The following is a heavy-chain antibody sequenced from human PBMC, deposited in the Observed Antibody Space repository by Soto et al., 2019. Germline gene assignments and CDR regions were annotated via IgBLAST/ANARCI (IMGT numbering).Heavy chain of an antibody. D-gene: IGHD6-19*01. CDR3: ARDMAVERPFGAFDI. Sequence: QVQLQESGPGLVKPSQTLSLTCTVSGGSISSGGYYWSWIRQHPGKGLEWIGYIYYSGSTYYNPSLKSRVTIAVDTSKNQFSLKLSSVTAADTAVYYCARDMAVERPFGAFDIWGQGTMVTVSS. CDR1: GGSISSGGYY. CDR2: IYYSGST. V-gene: IGHV4-31*03. J-gene: IGHJ3*02.